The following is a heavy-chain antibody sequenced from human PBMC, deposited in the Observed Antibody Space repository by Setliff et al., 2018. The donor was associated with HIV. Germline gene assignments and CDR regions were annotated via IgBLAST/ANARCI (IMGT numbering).Heavy chain of an antibody. Sequence: GGSLRLSCAASGFTFSRYAMTWVRQAPGKGLEWVSAISGSGIGSYYPDSVKGRFTISRDNAKNTLYLQMNSLRAEDTALYYCARDQSSSWTTGLDYWGQGALVTVSS. CDR2: ISGSGIGS. CDR3: ARDQSSSWTTGLDY. V-gene: IGHV3-23*01. J-gene: IGHJ4*02. CDR1: GFTFSRYA. D-gene: IGHD6-13*01.